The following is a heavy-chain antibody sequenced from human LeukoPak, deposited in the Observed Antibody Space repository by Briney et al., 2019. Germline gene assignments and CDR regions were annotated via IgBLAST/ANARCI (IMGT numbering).Heavy chain of an antibody. J-gene: IGHJ4*02. CDR2: INPNSGGT. CDR3: ATAYDYGDYWGY. V-gene: IGHV1-2*02. D-gene: IGHD4-17*01. Sequence: ASVKVSCKASGYTFTGYYMHWVRQAPGQGLEWMGWINPNSGGTNYAQKFQGRVTVTRDTSISTAYMELSRLRSDDTAVYYCATAYDYGDYWGYWGQGTLVTVSS. CDR1: GYTFTGYY.